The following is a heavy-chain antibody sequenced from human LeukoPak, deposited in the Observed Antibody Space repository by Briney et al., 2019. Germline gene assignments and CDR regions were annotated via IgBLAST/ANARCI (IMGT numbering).Heavy chain of an antibody. Sequence: GGSLRLSCAASGFTFSSYEMNWVRQAPGKGLEWVSYISSSGSTIYYADSVKGRFTISRDNAKNSLYLQMNSLRAEDTAVYYCARVARRITYCGGDCYPFDYWGQGTLVTVSS. D-gene: IGHD2-21*02. J-gene: IGHJ4*02. CDR1: GFTFSSYE. V-gene: IGHV3-48*03. CDR2: ISSSGSTI. CDR3: ARVARRITYCGGDCYPFDY.